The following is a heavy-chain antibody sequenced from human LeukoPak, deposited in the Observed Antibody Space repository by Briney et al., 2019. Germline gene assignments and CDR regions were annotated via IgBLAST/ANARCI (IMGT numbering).Heavy chain of an antibody. D-gene: IGHD5-12*01. CDR1: GYTFTSYG. CDR3: ARAGQIVATSPDAFDI. J-gene: IGHJ3*02. CDR2: ISAYNGNT. Sequence: GASVKVSCKASGYTFTSYGISWVRQAPGQGLEWMGWISAYNGNTNYAQKLQGRVTMTTDTSTSTAYMELRSLRSDDTAVYYCARAGQIVATSPDAFDIWGQGTMVTVSS. V-gene: IGHV1-18*01.